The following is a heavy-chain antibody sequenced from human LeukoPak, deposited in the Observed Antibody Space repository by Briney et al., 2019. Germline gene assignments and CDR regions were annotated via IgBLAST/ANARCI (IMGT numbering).Heavy chain of an antibody. CDR2: IFYTGST. V-gene: IGHV4-59*08. CDR3: ARLGYDSSGYYPDY. J-gene: IGHJ4*02. D-gene: IGHD3-22*01. CDR1: GGSISNYL. Sequence: SETLSLTCTVSGGSISNYLWSWIRQPPGKGLEWIGYIFYTGSTNYNPSLKSRVTISVDTSKNQFSLKLSSVTAADTAVYYCARLGYDSSGYYPDYWGQGALVTISS.